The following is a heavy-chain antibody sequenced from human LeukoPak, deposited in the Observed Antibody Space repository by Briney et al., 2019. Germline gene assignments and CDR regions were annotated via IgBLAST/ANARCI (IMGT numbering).Heavy chain of an antibody. Sequence: SETLSLTCAVYGGSFSGYYWSWIRQPPGKGLEWIGYIYYSGSTYYNPSLKSRVTISVDTSKNQFSLKLSSVTAADTAVYYCARGDSGSYKDAFDIWGQGTMVTVSS. CDR3: ARGDSGSYKDAFDI. CDR2: IYYSGST. D-gene: IGHD1-26*01. J-gene: IGHJ3*02. CDR1: GGSFSGYY. V-gene: IGHV4-30-4*08.